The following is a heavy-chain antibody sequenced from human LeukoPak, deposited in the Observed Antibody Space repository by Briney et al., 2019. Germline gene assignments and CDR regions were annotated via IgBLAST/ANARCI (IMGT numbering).Heavy chain of an antibody. D-gene: IGHD3-9*01. CDR3: ARDLSLNYDILTAYGMDV. Sequence: GGSLRLSCAAPGFTFSSYAMHWVRQAPGKGLEWVAVISHDGSNKYYADSVKGRFTISRDNSKNTLYLQMNSLGAEDTAVYYCARDLSLNYDILTAYGMDVWGQGTTVTVSS. J-gene: IGHJ6*02. V-gene: IGHV3-30-3*01. CDR1: GFTFSSYA. CDR2: ISHDGSNK.